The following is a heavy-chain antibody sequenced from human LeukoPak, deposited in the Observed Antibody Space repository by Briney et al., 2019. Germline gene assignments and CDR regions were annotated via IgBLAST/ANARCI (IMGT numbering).Heavy chain of an antibody. CDR1: GFTFSGYA. CDR3: VKWVAAAAGAANAYWYFDL. V-gene: IGHV3-64D*09. J-gene: IGHJ2*01. CDR2: ISSNGGST. Sequence: GGSLRLSCSASGFTFSGYAMHWVRQAPGKGLEYVSAISSNGGSTYYADSVKGRFTISRDNSKNTLYLQMSSLRAEDTAVYYCVKWVAAAAGAANAYWYFDLWGRGTLVTVSS. D-gene: IGHD6-13*01.